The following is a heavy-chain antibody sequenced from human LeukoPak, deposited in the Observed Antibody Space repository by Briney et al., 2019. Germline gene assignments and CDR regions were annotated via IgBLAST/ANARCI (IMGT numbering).Heavy chain of an antibody. CDR1: GFTFGSYA. CDR3: ARDGPTYYYDSSGFS. J-gene: IGHJ4*02. D-gene: IGHD3-22*01. V-gene: IGHV3-30-3*01. Sequence: GRSLRLSCAASGFTFGSYAMHWVRQAPGKGLEWVAVISYDGSNKYYADSVKGRFTISRDNSKNTLYLQMNSLRAEDTAVYYCARDGPTYYYDSSGFSWGQGTLVTVSS. CDR2: ISYDGSNK.